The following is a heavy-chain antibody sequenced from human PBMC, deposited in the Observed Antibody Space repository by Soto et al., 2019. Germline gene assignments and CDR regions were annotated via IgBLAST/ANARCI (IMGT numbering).Heavy chain of an antibody. CDR1: GGSLSGYY. V-gene: IGHV4-34*01. Sequence: QVQLQQWGAGLLKPSETLSLTCAVYGGSLSGYYWTWIRRPPGKGLEWIGEIHHSGSINYNSSLKSRVTISADTSKNQFFRKLSSVTAADTAVYYCSRGGDAYKAGNYWGQGTLVTVSS. J-gene: IGHJ4*02. D-gene: IGHD1-1*01. CDR3: SRGGDAYKAGNY. CDR2: IHHSGSI.